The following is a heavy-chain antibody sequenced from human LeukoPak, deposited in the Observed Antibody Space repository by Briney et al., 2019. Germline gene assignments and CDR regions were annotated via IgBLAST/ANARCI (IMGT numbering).Heavy chain of an antibody. Sequence: KPSETLSLTCTVSGGSISSSSYYWGWIRQPPGKGLEWIGSIYYSGSTYYNPSLKSRVTTSVDTSKNQFSLKPSSVTAADTAVYYCARNSSSGGGYFDYWGQGTLVTVSS. D-gene: IGHD6-6*01. CDR1: GGSISSSSYY. J-gene: IGHJ4*02. V-gene: IGHV4-39*01. CDR3: ARNSSSGGGYFDY. CDR2: IYYSGST.